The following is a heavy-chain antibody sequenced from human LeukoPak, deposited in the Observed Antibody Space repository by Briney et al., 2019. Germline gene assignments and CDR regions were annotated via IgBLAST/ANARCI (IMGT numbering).Heavy chain of an antibody. V-gene: IGHV3-21*01. CDR2: ISSSSSNI. CDR1: GFIFSSYS. Sequence: GGSLRLSCAASGFIFSSYSMNWVRQAPGKGLEWVSSISSSSSNIYYADSVKGRFTISRDNAKNSLYLQMNSLRAEDTAVYFCARGGGLDVWGQGATVTVSS. D-gene: IGHD3-16*01. J-gene: IGHJ6*02. CDR3: ARGGGLDV.